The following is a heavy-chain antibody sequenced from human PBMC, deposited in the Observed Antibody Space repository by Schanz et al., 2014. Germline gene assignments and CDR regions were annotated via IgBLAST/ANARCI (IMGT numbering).Heavy chain of an antibody. CDR2: ITPTLGKV. D-gene: IGHD3-10*01. CDR3: AREPQYYYGSGRGS. Sequence: QVQLVQSGAEVKKPGSSVKVSCKASGGTFRSYTVSWVRQAPGQGLEWMGRITPTLGKVDYAQKFQGRVTITADISTSTAYMELISLTSEDTAVYYCAREPQYYYGSGRGSWGQGTLVTVST. V-gene: IGHV1-69*08. CDR1: GGTFRSYT. J-gene: IGHJ5*02.